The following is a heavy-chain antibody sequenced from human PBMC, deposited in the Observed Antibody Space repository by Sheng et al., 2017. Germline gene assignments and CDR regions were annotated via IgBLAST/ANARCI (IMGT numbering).Heavy chain of an antibody. V-gene: IGHV3-48*01. CDR2: ISSSSSTI. J-gene: IGHJ6*03. D-gene: IGHD2-2*01. Sequence: EVQLVESGGGLVQPGGSLRLSCAASGFTFSSYSMNWVRQAPGKGLEWVSYISSSSSTIYYADSVKGRFTISRDNAKNSLYLQMNSLRAEDTAVYYCARSPEPAAITYYYYYYMDVWGKGTTVTVSS. CDR1: GFTFSSYS. CDR3: ARSPEPAAITYYYYYYMDV.